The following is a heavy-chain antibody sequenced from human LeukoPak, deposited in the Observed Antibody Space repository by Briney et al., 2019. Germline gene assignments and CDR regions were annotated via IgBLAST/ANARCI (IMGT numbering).Heavy chain of an antibody. D-gene: IGHD6-13*01. CDR1: GFTFSSYG. V-gene: IGHV3-30*02. J-gene: IGHJ4*02. CDR3: AKDTTTLAYIAAAEDY. Sequence: GGSLRLSCAASGFTFSSYGMHWVRQAPGKGLEWVAFIRYDGGNKYYADSVKGRFTISRDNSKNTLYLQMNSLRAEDTAVYYCAKDTTTLAYIAAAEDYWGQGTLVTVSS. CDR2: IRYDGGNK.